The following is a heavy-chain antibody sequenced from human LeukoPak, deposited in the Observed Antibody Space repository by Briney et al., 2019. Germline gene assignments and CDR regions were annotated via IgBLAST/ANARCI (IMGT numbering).Heavy chain of an antibody. CDR2: ISDSGGTT. J-gene: IGHJ4*02. CDR1: GFTFSSFA. D-gene: IGHD6-13*01. CDR3: AKTRPLDSSSWSHGDY. V-gene: IGHV3-23*01. Sequence: GGSLRLSCAASGFTFSSFAMSWVRQAPGKGLEWVSAISDSGGTTYYADSVKGRITISRDNSKNTLYLQMNSLRAEDTAVYYCAKTRPLDSSSWSHGDYWGQGTLVTVSS.